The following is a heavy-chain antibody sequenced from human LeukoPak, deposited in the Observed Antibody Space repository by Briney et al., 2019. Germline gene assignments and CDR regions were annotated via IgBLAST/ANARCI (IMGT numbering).Heavy chain of an antibody. V-gene: IGHV4-61*10. CDR2: IYYTGST. J-gene: IGHJ4*02. CDR3: ARGRFSGGVLGY. Sequence: SETLSLTCNVSGGSIRSAIYYWSWIRQPAGKGLEWIGYIYYTGSTNYNPSLKSRVTLSLDTSKNHFSLKLSSVTAADTAVYYCARGRFSGGVLGYWGQGTLVTVSS. D-gene: IGHD3-10*01. CDR1: GGSIRSAIYY.